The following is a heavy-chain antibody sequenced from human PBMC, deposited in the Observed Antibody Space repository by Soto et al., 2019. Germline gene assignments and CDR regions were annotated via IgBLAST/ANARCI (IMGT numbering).Heavy chain of an antibody. J-gene: IGHJ3*02. CDR2: LSWNSGFS. Sequence: GGSLRLSCGGSGFSFDDYTMHWVRQAPGKGPEWVASLSWNSGFSGYADSVKGRFTISRDNAQSSVHLQMNNLRTEDTALYYCAKGRGTIVVTDAYDIWGPGTMVTVSS. D-gene: IGHD3-22*01. CDR3: AKGRGTIVVTDAYDI. CDR1: GFSFDDYT. V-gene: IGHV3-9*01.